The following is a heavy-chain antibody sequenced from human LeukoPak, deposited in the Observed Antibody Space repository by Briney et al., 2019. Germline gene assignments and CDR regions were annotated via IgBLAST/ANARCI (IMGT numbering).Heavy chain of an antibody. CDR3: ARGGTGDLDY. Sequence: PSETLSLTCTVSGGSLTSYSWSWIRQPPGKGLEWIGYIYYSGSTNPNPSLKSRVTIPQDTSKNQFSLRLTSVTAADTAVYYCARGGTGDLDYWGQGKLVTVSS. V-gene: IGHV4-59*01. CDR1: GGSLTSYS. J-gene: IGHJ4*02. D-gene: IGHD7-27*01. CDR2: IYYSGST.